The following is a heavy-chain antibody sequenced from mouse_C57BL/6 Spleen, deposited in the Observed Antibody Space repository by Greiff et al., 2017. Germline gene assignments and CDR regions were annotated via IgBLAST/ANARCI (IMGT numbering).Heavy chain of an antibody. CDR2: IDPENGDT. D-gene: IGHD3-1*01. Sequence: VQLQQSGAELVRPGASVKLSCTASGFNIKDDYMHWVKQRPEQGLEWIGWIDPENGDTEYASKFQGKATITADTSSNTAYLQLSSLTSADTAVYYCTTVGAWFAYWGQGTLVTVSA. J-gene: IGHJ3*01. CDR3: TTVGAWFAY. CDR1: GFNIKDDY. V-gene: IGHV14-4*01.